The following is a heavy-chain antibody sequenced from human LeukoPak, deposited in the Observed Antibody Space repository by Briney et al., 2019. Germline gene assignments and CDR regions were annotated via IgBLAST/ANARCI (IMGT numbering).Heavy chain of an antibody. D-gene: IGHD3-3*01. Sequence: PGGSLRLSCAASGFTFNNYGMHWVRQAPGKGLEWVAVISYDGSNKYYADSVKGRFTISRDNSKNTLYLQMNSLRAEDTAVYYCAKDQDDFWSGYYVDYWGQGTLVTVSS. J-gene: IGHJ4*02. V-gene: IGHV3-30*18. CDR1: GFTFNNYG. CDR3: AKDQDDFWSGYYVDY. CDR2: ISYDGSNK.